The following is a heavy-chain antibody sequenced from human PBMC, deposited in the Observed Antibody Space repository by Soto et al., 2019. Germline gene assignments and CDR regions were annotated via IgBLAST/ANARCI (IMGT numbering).Heavy chain of an antibody. V-gene: IGHV1-18*01. CDR1: GYSFSIFG. D-gene: IGHD3-22*01. Sequence: ASVKVSCKASGYSFSIFGFSWVRQAPGQGLEWMGWISAYNGNTNYAQKLQGRVTMTTDTSTSTAYMELRSLRSDDTAVYYCARRDSRGYLFDYWGQGTLVTVSS. CDR3: ARRDSRGYLFDY. J-gene: IGHJ4*02. CDR2: ISAYNGNT.